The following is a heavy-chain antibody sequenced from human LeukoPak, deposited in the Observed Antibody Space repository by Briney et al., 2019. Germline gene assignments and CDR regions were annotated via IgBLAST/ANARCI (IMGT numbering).Heavy chain of an antibody. CDR1: GFTFSSYA. CDR3: AKDLNDYGDYVHGMDV. J-gene: IGHJ6*02. D-gene: IGHD4-17*01. V-gene: IGHV3-23*01. Sequence: GGSLRLSCAASGFTFSSYAMNWVRQAPGKGLEWVSAISVSGGSTYYADSVKGRFTISRDNSKNTLYLQMNSLRAEDTAVYYCAKDLNDYGDYVHGMDVWGQGTTVTVSS. CDR2: ISVSGGST.